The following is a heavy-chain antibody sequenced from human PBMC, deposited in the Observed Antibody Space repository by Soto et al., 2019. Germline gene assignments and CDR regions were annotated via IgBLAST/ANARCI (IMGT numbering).Heavy chain of an antibody. CDR3: ATGLLRYYAY. Sequence: GGSLRLSCAASGINFSRAWMSWVRQAPGKGLEWVGRIKSKFDGETIDYAAPVKGRFTISRDDSKNIVYLQMNSLNTEDTAVYYCATGLLRYYAYWGHGTLVTVLL. V-gene: IGHV3-15*01. J-gene: IGHJ4*01. D-gene: IGHD3-9*01. CDR1: GINFSRAW. CDR2: IKSKFDGETI.